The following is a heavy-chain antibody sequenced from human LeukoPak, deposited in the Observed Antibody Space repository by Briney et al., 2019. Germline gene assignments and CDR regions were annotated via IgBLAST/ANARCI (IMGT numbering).Heavy chain of an antibody. CDR1: GFTFSSYA. J-gene: IGHJ6*02. Sequence: GGSLRLSCAASGFTFSSYAMSWVRQAPGKGLEWVSAISGSGGSTYYADSVKGRFTISRDNSKNTLYLQMNSLRAEDTAVYYCAKSSTNYYYYGMDVWGQGTTVTVSS. V-gene: IGHV3-23*01. CDR2: ISGSGGST. CDR3: AKSSTNYYYYGMDV. D-gene: IGHD2-2*01.